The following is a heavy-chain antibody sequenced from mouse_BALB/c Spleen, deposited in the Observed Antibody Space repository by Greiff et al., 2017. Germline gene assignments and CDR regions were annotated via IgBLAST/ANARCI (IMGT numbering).Heavy chain of an antibody. V-gene: IGHV1-82*01. Sequence: VQLQQSGPELVKPGASVKISCKASGYAFSSSWMNWVKQRPGQGLEWIGRIYPGDGDTNYNGKFKGKATLTADKSSSTAYMQLSSLTSVDSAVYFCARIGGYVFDYWGQGTTLTVSS. CDR1: GYAFSSSW. D-gene: IGHD2-14*01. CDR2: IYPGDGDT. J-gene: IGHJ2*01. CDR3: ARIGGYVFDY.